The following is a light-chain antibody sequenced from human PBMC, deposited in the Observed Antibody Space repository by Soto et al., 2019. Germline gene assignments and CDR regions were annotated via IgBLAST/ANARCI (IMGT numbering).Light chain of an antibody. V-gene: IGLV2-14*03. CDR3: CSYSSSSALPYV. Sequence: QSALTQPASVSGSPGQPITISCSGTSSDVGGYNYVSWYQQLPDKAPKLIIYDVTIRPSGVSNRFSGSKSGNTASLTISGLQAEDEADYFCCSYSSSSALPYVFGTGTKVTVL. CDR2: DVT. CDR1: SSDVGGYNY. J-gene: IGLJ1*01.